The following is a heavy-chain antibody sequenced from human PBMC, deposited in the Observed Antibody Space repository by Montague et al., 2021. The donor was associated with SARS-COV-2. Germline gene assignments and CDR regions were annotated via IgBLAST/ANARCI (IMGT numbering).Heavy chain of an antibody. Sequence: SETLSLTCTVSGGSISCYYWSWIRQPPGKGLEWIGYIYYSGSTNYNPSLKSRVTISVDTSKNQFSLKLSSVTAADTAVYYCARAQMNRITIFGVVAEFDPWGQGTLVTVSS. D-gene: IGHD3-3*01. CDR1: GGSISCYY. CDR3: ARAQMNRITIFGVVAEFDP. CDR2: IYYSGST. J-gene: IGHJ5*02. V-gene: IGHV4-59*01.